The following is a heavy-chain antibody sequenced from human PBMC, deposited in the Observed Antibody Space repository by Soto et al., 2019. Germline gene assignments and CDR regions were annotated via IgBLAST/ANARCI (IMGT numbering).Heavy chain of an antibody. V-gene: IGHV1-18*01. CDR2: ISAYNGNT. CDR3: ATTSRTYCSSTSCHPRPLDY. CDR1: GYTFTSYG. Sequence: ASVKVSCKASGYTFTSYGISWVRQAPGQGLEWMGWISAYNGNTNYAQKLQGRVTMTTDTSTSTAYMELRSLRSDDTAVYYCATTSRTYCSSTSCHPRPLDYWGQGTLVTVSS. J-gene: IGHJ4*02. D-gene: IGHD2-2*01.